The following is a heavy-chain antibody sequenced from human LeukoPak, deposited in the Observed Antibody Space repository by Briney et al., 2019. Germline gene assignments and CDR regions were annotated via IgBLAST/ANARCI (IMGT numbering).Heavy chain of an antibody. CDR2: MNPNSGNT. CDR1: GYTFTSYD. V-gene: IGHV1-8*01. J-gene: IGHJ5*02. CDR3: AKVADPIGNWFDP. Sequence: ASVKVSCKASGYTFTSYDIDWVRQATGQGLEWMGWMNPNSGNTGYAQKFQGRVTMTRDTSTGTAYMELSSLGSEDTAVYYCAKVADPIGNWFDPWGQGTLVTVSS. D-gene: IGHD6-19*01.